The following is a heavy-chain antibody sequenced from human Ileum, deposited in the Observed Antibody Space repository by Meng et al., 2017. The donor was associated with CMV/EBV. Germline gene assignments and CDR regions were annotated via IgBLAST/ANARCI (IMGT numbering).Heavy chain of an antibody. J-gene: IGHJ4*02. CDR2: IKSKADGRTT. V-gene: IGHV3-15*01. Sequence: CAALGFTFSKGRMGWVRQGPGKGLEWVGRIKSKADGRTTDYAAPVKGRFTISRDDSKNTLYLQMNSLKTEDTAVYYCTSFGYEGDYWGQGTLVTVSS. D-gene: IGHD5-12*01. CDR1: GFTFSKGR. CDR3: TSFGYEGDY.